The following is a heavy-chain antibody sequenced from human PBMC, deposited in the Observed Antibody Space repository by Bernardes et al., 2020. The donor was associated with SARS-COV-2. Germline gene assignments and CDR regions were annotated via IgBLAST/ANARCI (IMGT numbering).Heavy chain of an antibody. V-gene: IGHV4-34*01. CDR3: ARRTKITMIVIAVVGWFDP. Sequence: TLSLTCAVYGGSFSGYYWSWIRQPPGKGLEWIGEINHSGSTNYNPSLKSRVTISVDTSKNQFSLKLSSVTAADTAVYYCARRTKITMIVIAVVGWFDPWGQGTLVTGSS. CDR1: GGSFSGYY. CDR2: INHSGST. J-gene: IGHJ5*02. D-gene: IGHD3-22*01.